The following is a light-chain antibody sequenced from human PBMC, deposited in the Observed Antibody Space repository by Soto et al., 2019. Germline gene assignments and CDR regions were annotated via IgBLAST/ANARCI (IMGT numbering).Light chain of an antibody. CDR2: DAS. Sequence: EIGLTQSPGTLSWSAGERATLSCGASQSTDTNSLAWYQQKNGQAPRLLIYDASNRATGIPARLSGSGYGTEFTLTISSLESQDFAVYYCQQYYKWPLTFGGGTKVDIK. CDR3: QQYYKWPLT. V-gene: IGKV3D-15*01. CDR1: QSTDTNS. J-gene: IGKJ4*01.